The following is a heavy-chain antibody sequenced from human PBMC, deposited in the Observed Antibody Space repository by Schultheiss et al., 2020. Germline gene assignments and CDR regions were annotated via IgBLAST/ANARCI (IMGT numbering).Heavy chain of an antibody. CDR3: ARDRITIFGVVIIQRDYYGMDV. Sequence: GGSLRLSCAASGFTFSDYYMSWIRQAPGKGLEWVSYISSSGSTIYYADSVKGRFTISRDNAKNSLYLQMNSLRAEDTAVYYCARDRITIFGVVIIQRDYYGMDVWGQGTTVTVSS. D-gene: IGHD3-3*01. CDR2: ISSSGSTI. CDR1: GFTFSDYY. V-gene: IGHV3-11*04. J-gene: IGHJ6*02.